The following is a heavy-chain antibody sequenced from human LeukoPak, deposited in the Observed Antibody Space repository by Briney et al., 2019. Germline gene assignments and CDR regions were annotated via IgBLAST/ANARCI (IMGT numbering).Heavy chain of an antibody. D-gene: IGHD4-17*01. V-gene: IGHV3-48*03. CDR3: AREGRYGDYSNWFDP. J-gene: IGHJ5*02. CDR1: GFTFSSYE. CDR2: ISSSGSTI. Sequence: EGSLRLSCAASGFTFSSYEMNWVRQAPGKGLEWVSYISSSGSTIYYADSVKGRFTISRDNAKNSLYLQMNSLRAEDTAVYYCAREGRYGDYSNWFDPWGQGTLVTVSS.